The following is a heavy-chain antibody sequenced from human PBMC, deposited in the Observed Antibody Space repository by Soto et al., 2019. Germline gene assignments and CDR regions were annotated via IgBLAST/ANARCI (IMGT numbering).Heavy chain of an antibody. CDR2: ISSSSSNI. CDR3: ARGGAARPDY. V-gene: IGHV3-48*02. CDR1: GFTFSNYG. Sequence: EVQLVESGGGLVQLGGSLRLSCAASGFTFSNYGMNWVRQAPGKGPGWVSYISSSSSNINYANSVKGRFTISRDNAKNSLYLQMNSLRDEDTAVYYCARGGAARPDYWGQGTLVTVSS. J-gene: IGHJ4*02. D-gene: IGHD6-6*01.